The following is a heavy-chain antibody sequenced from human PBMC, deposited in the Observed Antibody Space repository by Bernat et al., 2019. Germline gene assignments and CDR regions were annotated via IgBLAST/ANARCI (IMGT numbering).Heavy chain of an antibody. D-gene: IGHD4-23*01. CDR1: GGSISSYY. V-gene: IGHV4-59*12. J-gene: IGHJ5*02. CDR3: ARESITPDYGGNSYWFDP. CDR2: IYYSGST. Sequence: QVQLQESGPGLVKPSETLSLTCTVSGGSISSYYWSWIRQPPGKGLEWIGYIYYSGSTNYNPSLKSRVTISVDTSKNQFSLKLSSVTAADTAVYYCARESITPDYGGNSYWFDPWGQGTLVTVSS.